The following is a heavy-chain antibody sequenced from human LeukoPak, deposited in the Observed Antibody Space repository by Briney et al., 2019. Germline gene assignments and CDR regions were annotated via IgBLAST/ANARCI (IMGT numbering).Heavy chain of an antibody. CDR2: IYYSGGT. J-gene: IGHJ4*02. Sequence: PSETLSLTCTVSGGSISSYYWSWLRQPPGKGLEWIGYIYYSGGTNYNPSLKSRVTMSVDTSKNRFSLNLSSVTAADTAVYYCARGKVGTDFDYWGQGTLVTVSS. CDR3: ARGKVGTDFDY. D-gene: IGHD1-1*01. CDR1: GGSISSYY. V-gene: IGHV4-59*12.